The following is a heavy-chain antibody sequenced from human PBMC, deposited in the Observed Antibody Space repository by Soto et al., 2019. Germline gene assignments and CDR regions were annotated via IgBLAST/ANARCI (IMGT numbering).Heavy chain of an antibody. D-gene: IGHD2-2*01. CDR2: IWYDGSNK. V-gene: IGHV3-33*01. CDR1: GFTFSSYG. Sequence: QVQLVESGGGVVQPGRSLRLSCAASGFTFSSYGMHWVRQAPGKGLEWVAVIWYDGSNKYYADSVKGRFTISRDNSKNTLYLQMNSLRAEDTAVYYCARGYWSSTSCSPYYGMDVWGQGTTVTVSS. CDR3: ARGYWSSTSCSPYYGMDV. J-gene: IGHJ6*02.